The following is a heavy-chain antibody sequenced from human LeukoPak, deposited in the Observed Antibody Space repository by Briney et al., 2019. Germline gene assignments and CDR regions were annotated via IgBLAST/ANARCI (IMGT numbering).Heavy chain of an antibody. CDR3: ARAYHYDSSGENWFDP. J-gene: IGHJ5*02. CDR1: GYTFTNYY. V-gene: IGHV1-46*01. D-gene: IGHD3-22*01. CDR2: ISPSSGNT. Sequence: GASVKVSCKASGYTFTNYYMHWVRQAPGQGLEWMGIISPSSGNTSYAQKFQGRVTMTRDMSTSTVYMELSSLRSEDTTVYYCARAYHYDSSGENWFDPWGQGTLVTVSS.